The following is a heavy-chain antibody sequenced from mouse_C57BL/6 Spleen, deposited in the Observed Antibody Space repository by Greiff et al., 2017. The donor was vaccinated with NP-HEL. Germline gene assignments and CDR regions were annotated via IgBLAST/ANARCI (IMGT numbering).Heavy chain of an antibody. Sequence: EVKLVESGGGLVQPGGSLKLSCAASGFTFSDYYMYWVRQTPEKRLEWVAYISNGGGSNYYPDTVKGRFTISRDNAKNTLYLQMSRLKSEDTAMYYCARHTGTYYFDYWGQGTTLTVSS. CDR3: ARHTGTYYFDY. V-gene: IGHV5-12*01. D-gene: IGHD4-1*01. CDR1: GFTFSDYY. J-gene: IGHJ2*01. CDR2: ISNGGGSN.